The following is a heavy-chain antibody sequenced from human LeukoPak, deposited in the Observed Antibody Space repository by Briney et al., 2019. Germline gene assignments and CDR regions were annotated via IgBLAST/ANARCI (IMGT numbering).Heavy chain of an antibody. D-gene: IGHD2-21*02. J-gene: IGHJ4*02. CDR1: GFTFSSYA. Sequence: GGSLRLSCAASGFTFSSYAMSWVRQAPGKGLEWVSAISGSGGRTYYAGSVRGRFTISRDNSKNTLYLQMDSLRAEDTAVYYCAKETTRAYCGGDCYSGPYGYWGQGTLVTVSS. V-gene: IGHV3-23*01. CDR2: ISGSGGRT. CDR3: AKETTRAYCGGDCYSGPYGY.